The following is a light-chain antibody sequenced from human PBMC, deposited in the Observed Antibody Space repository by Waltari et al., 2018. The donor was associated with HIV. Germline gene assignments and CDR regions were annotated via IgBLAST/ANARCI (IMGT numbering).Light chain of an antibody. J-gene: IGKJ4*01. CDR2: AAS. CDR1: QSISSY. CDR3: QQSYSTPLT. Sequence: DIQMTQSPSSLSASVGDRVTITCRASQSISSYLNWYQQKPGKAPKVLIYAASSLQSGVPSRFGGSGSGTDFTLTISSLQPEDFATYYCQQSYSTPLTFGGGTKVEIK. V-gene: IGKV1-39*01.